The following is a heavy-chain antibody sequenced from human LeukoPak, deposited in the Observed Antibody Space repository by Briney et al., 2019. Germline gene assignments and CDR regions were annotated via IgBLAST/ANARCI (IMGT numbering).Heavy chain of an antibody. CDR2: TYYSGNP. CDR1: GGSISNYY. CDR3: ARDLRRITMVRGVNNWFDP. J-gene: IGHJ5*02. V-gene: IGHV4-59*12. Sequence: SETLSLTCTVSGGSISNYYWYWMRQPPGKGLEWIAYTYYSGNPNYNPSLKSRVTISVDTSKNQFSLKLSSVTAADTAVYYCARDLRRITMVRGVNNWFDPWGQGTLVTVSS. D-gene: IGHD3-10*01.